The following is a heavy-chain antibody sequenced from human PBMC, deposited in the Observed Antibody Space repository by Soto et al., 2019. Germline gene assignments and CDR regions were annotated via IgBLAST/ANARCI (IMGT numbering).Heavy chain of an antibody. CDR3: ARGPYYYDSSGLFDY. Sequence: GESLKISCKGSGYSFTSYWISWVRQMPGKGLEWMGRIDPSDSYTNYSPSFQGHVTTSADKSISTAYLQWSSLKASDTAMYYCARGPYYYDSSGLFDYWGQGTLVTVS. V-gene: IGHV5-10-1*01. J-gene: IGHJ4*02. D-gene: IGHD3-22*01. CDR2: IDPSDSYT. CDR1: GYSFTSYW.